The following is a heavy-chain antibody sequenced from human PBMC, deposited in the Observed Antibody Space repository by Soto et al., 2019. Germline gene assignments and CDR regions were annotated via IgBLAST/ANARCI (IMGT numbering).Heavy chain of an antibody. CDR1: GGSISSSSYY. V-gene: IGHV4-39*07. Sequence: ETLSLTCTVSGGSISSSSYYWGWIRQPPGKGLEWIGSIYYSGSTYYNPSLKSRVTISVDTSKNQFSLKLSSVTAADTAVYYCARALILTGYYINDAFDIWGQGTMVTVSS. D-gene: IGHD3-9*01. J-gene: IGHJ3*02. CDR2: IYYSGST. CDR3: ARALILTGYYINDAFDI.